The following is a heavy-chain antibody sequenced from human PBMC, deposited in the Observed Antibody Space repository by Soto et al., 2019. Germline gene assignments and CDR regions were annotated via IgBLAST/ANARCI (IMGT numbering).Heavy chain of an antibody. CDR2: IWSDGSRG. V-gene: IGHV3-33*01. J-gene: IGHJ6*02. CDR1: RLTFSIYD. Sequence: QVQLVESGGGVVQPGTSLRLSCAASRLTFSIYDMHWVRQAPGKGLEWVALIWSDGSRGFYADSVKGRFTISRDNSKYTVYLQMNSLRPDDTAVYYWAGELKGGAYDMDVWGQGTTVTVSS. D-gene: IGHD3-16*01. CDR3: AGELKGGAYDMDV.